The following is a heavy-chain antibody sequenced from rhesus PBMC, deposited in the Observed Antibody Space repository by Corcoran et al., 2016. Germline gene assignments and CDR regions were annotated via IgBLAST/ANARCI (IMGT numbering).Heavy chain of an antibody. D-gene: IGHD3-9*01. CDR2: IYGSSGST. CDR1: GGSISSNY. J-gene: IGHJ3*01. V-gene: IGHV4-147*01. Sequence: QVQLQESGPGLVKPSETLSLTCAVSGGSISSNYWSWIRQPPGKGLEWIGYIYGSSGSTYYNPSLTSRVTISTDTAKNQFALQLSSVTAADTAVYYCARLITVTITNAFDFWGQGLRVTVSS. CDR3: ARLITVTITNAFDF.